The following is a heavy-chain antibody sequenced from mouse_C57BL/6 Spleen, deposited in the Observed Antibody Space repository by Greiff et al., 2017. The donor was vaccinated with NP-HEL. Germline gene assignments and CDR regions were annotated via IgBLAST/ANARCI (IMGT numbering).Heavy chain of an antibody. J-gene: IGHJ3*01. CDR1: GFNIKDDY. CDR3: TTLWRAY. Sequence: EVMLVESGAELVRPGASVKLSCTASGFNIKDDYMHWVKQRPEQGLEWIGWIDPENGDTEYASKFQGKATITADTSSNTAYLQLSSLTSEDTAVYYCTTLWRAYWGQGTLVTVSA. V-gene: IGHV14-4*01. CDR2: IDPENGDT. D-gene: IGHD1-1*02.